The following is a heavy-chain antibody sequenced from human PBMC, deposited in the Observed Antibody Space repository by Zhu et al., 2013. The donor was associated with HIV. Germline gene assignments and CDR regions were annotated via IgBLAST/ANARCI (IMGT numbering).Heavy chain of an antibody. J-gene: IGHJ4*02. CDR1: GGTFSSYA. CDR2: IIPIFGTA. D-gene: IGHD3-10*01. CDR3: ASGLKGYYGSGSYSNFDY. V-gene: IGHV1-69*01. Sequence: QVQLVQSGAEVKKPGSSVKVSCKASGGTFSSYAISWVRQAPGQGLEWMGGIIPIFGTANYAQKFQGRVTITADESTSTAYMELSSLRSEDTAVYYCASGLKGYYGSGSYSNFDYWGQGTLVTVSS.